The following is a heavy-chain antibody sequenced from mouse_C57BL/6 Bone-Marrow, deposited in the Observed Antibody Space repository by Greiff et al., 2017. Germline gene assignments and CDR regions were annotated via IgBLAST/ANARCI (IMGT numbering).Heavy chain of an antibody. J-gene: IGHJ3*01. V-gene: IGHV1-64*01. CDR2: IHPNSGST. CDR3: ARGIYYYGSSVFAY. D-gene: IGHD1-1*01. Sequence: VQLQPGAELVKPGASVKLSCKASGYTFTSYWMHWVKQRPGQGLEWIGMIHPNSGSTNYNEKFKSKATLTVDKSSSTAYMQLSSLTSEDSAVYYCARGIYYYGSSVFAYWGQGTLVTVSA. CDR1: GYTFTSYW.